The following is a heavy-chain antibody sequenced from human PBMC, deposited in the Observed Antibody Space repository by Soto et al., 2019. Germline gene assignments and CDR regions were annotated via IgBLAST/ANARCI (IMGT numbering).Heavy chain of an antibody. CDR1: GGSISSGGYY. J-gene: IGHJ4*02. Sequence: SETLSLTCTVSGGSISSGGYYWSWIRQHPGKGLEWVGYSYYTGSSYYNPSLKSRVTISVDASKNQLSLRLASVTAADTAVYYCARDLRGYSRYDYLDYWGQGIPVT. D-gene: IGHD5-12*01. V-gene: IGHV4-31*03. CDR3: ARDLRGYSRYDYLDY. CDR2: SYYTGSS.